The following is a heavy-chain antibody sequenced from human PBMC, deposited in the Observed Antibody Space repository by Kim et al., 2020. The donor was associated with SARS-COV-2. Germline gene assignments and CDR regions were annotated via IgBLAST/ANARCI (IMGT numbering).Heavy chain of an antibody. V-gene: IGHV4-59*01. Sequence: TNYTPSPQSRVTISVDTSKNQFSLKLSSVTAADTAVYYCARDRVIRGIDYWGQGTLVTVSS. CDR3: ARDRVIRGIDY. D-gene: IGHD1-1*01. J-gene: IGHJ4*02. CDR2: T.